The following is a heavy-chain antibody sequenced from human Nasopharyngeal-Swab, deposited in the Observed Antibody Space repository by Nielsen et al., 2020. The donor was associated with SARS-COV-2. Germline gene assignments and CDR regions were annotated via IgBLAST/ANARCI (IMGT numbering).Heavy chain of an antibody. CDR3: ARGADGDCFDY. D-gene: IGHD2-8*01. CDR2: ISYDGSNK. Sequence: GESLKISCAASGFTFSSYAMHWVRQAPGKGLEWVAVISYDGSNKYYADSVKGRFTISRDNSKNTLYLQMNSLRAEDTAVYYCARGADGDCFDYWSQGTLVTVSS. V-gene: IGHV3-30*04. J-gene: IGHJ4*02. CDR1: GFTFSSYA.